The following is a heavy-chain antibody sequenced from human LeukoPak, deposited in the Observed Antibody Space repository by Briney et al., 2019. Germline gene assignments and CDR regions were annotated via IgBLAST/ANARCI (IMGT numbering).Heavy chain of an antibody. CDR3: ARDQDHYYGSGRTYYYYGMDV. J-gene: IGHJ6*02. D-gene: IGHD3-10*01. V-gene: IGHV4-31*03. CDR1: GGSISSGGYY. CDR2: IYYSGST. Sequence: SQTLSLTCTVSGGSISSGGYYWSWIRQHPGKGLEWIGYIYYSGSTYYNPSLKSRVTISVDTSKNQFSLKLSSVTAADTAVYYCARDQDHYYGSGRTYYYYGMDVWGQGTTVTVSS.